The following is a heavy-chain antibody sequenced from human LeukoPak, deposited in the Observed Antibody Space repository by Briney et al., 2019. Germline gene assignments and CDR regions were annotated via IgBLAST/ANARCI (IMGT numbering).Heavy chain of an antibody. V-gene: IGHV1-18*01. Sequence: ASVKVSCKASGYTFTNHGLGWVRQAPGQGLEWMGWISAYNGNTNYAQKLQGRVTMTTDTSTSTAYMELRSLRSDDTAVYYCARDLRVARGYNWILGYWGQGTLVTVSS. CDR1: GYTFTNHG. CDR3: ARDLRVARGYNWILGY. D-gene: IGHD5-24*01. CDR2: ISAYNGNT. J-gene: IGHJ4*02.